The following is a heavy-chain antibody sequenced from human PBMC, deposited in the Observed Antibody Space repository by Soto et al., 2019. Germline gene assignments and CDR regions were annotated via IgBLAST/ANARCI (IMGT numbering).Heavy chain of an antibody. J-gene: IGHJ5*02. CDR2: INQDGSDK. D-gene: IGHD6-19*01. V-gene: IGHV3-7*01. CDR1: GITFSRFR. CDR3: ARDGDAPFTGGWHWFDP. Sequence: EVQLVESGGDLVQPGGSLRLSCAASGITFSRFRMSWVRQAPGKGLEWVANINQDGSDKHYVDSVKGRFTISRDNAKHELYRQMNSLRAEDTAMYYCARDGDAPFTGGWHWFDPWGRGTLVTVSS.